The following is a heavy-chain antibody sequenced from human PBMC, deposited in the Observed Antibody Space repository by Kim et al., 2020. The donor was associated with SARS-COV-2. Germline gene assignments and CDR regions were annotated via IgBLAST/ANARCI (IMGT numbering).Heavy chain of an antibody. V-gene: IGHV4-30-2*04. D-gene: IGHD6-13*01. CDR3: ARGPYSSSWYEDY. Sequence: YNPSLKSRVTISVDTSKNQFSLKLSSVTAADTAVYYCARGPYSSSWYEDYWGQGTLVTVSS. J-gene: IGHJ4*02.